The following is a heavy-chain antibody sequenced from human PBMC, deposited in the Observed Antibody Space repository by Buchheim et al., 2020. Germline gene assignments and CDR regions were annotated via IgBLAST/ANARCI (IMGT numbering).Heavy chain of an antibody. CDR3: ARDRYSYGPYYFDY. Sequence: QVQLQESGPGLVKPSETLSLTCTVSGGSVSSGSYYWSWIRQPPGKGLEWIGYIYYSGSTNYNPSLKSRVTISVDTSKNQFSLKLSSVTAADTAVYYCARDRYSYGPYYFDYWGQGTL. J-gene: IGHJ4*02. V-gene: IGHV4-61*01. CDR1: GGSVSSGSYY. D-gene: IGHD5-18*01. CDR2: IYYSGST.